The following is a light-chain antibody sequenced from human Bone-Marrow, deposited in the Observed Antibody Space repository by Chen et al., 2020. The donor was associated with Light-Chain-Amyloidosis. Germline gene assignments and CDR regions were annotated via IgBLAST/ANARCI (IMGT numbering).Light chain of an antibody. CDR2: EDD. CDR1: SGSIATNY. Sequence: NFMLTQPHPVSESPGKTVIISCTRSSGSIATNYGQWYQQRPGSSPTTVIYEDDQRPSGVPDRFSGSIDRSSNSASLTISGLTTEDEADYYCQSYQGSSQGVFGGGTKLTVL. J-gene: IGLJ3*02. CDR3: QSYQGSSQGV. V-gene: IGLV6-57*01.